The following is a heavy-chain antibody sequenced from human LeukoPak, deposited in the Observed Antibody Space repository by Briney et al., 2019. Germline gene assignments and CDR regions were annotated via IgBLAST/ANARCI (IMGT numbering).Heavy chain of an antibody. D-gene: IGHD3-9*01. CDR2: ISGSGGST. J-gene: IGHJ4*02. V-gene: IGHV3-23*01. Sequence: GGSLRLSCAASGFTFSSYAMSWVRQAPGKGLEWVSAISGSGGSTYYADSVKGRFTISRDNSKNTLYLQMNSLRAEDTAVYYCAKEYYDILTGYYTYWGQGTLVTVSA. CDR1: GFTFSSYA. CDR3: AKEYYDILTGYYTY.